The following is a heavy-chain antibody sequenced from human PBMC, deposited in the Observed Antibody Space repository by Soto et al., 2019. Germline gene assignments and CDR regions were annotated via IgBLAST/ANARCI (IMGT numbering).Heavy chain of an antibody. CDR1: GGSISRYF. V-gene: IGHV4-59*01. D-gene: IGHD6-13*01. CDR2: VYYTGTT. Sequence: SETLSLTCTVSGGSISRYFYIWVRQPPGKGLEWIGSVYYTGTTDYNPSLKSRVTISVDTSKTQFSLNLRSVTAADTAVYYCARDLAAVPRAFDYWGRGTLVTVSS. J-gene: IGHJ4*02. CDR3: ARDLAAVPRAFDY.